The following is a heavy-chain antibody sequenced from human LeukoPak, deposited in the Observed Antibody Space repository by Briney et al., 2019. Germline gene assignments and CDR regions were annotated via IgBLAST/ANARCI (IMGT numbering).Heavy chain of an antibody. V-gene: IGHV3-66*01. D-gene: IGHD3-22*01. J-gene: IGHJ4*02. CDR3: ARGIEYYYDSSGYYYY. CDR2: IYSGGST. Sequence: GGSLRLSCAASGFTVSSTYMSWVRQAPGKGLEWVSVIYSGGSTYYADSVKGRFTISRDNSKNTLYLQMNSLRAEDTAVYYCARGIEYYYDSSGYYYYWGQGTLVTVSS. CDR1: GFTVSSTY.